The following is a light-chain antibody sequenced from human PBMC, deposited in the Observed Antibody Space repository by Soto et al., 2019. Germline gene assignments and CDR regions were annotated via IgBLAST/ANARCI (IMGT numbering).Light chain of an antibody. V-gene: IGKV3-20*01. J-gene: IGKJ3*01. CDR3: QQYTTSPFT. CDR1: QSVGSNY. Sequence: EIVLTQSPGTLSLSPGERATLYCRASQSVGSNYLAWDQQKPGQAPRVLIYGASSRATGIPDRFSGSGSGADFTLTISRLEPEDFAVYYCQQYTTSPFTFGPGTKVDIK. CDR2: GAS.